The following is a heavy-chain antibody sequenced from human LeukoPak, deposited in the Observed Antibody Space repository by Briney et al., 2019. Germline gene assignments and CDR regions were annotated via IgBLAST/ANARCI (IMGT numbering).Heavy chain of an antibody. J-gene: IGHJ4*02. Sequence: PGGSLRLSCAASGFTFSSYSMNWVRQAPGKGLEWVSSISSSSSYIYYADSVKGRFTISRDNSKNTLYLQMNSLRAEDTAVYYCAKDYSGPFDYWGQGTLVTVSS. CDR1: GFTFSSYS. V-gene: IGHV3-21*01. D-gene: IGHD2-15*01. CDR3: AKDYSGPFDY. CDR2: ISSSSSYI.